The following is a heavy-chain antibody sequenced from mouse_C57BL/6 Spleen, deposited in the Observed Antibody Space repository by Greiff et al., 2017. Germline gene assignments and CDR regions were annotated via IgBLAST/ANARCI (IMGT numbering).Heavy chain of an antibody. Sequence: VQLQQPGAELVKPGASVKLSCKASGYTFTSYWMQWVKQRPGQGLEWIGEIDPSDSYTNYNQKFKGKATLTVDTSSSTAYMQLSSLTSEDSAVYYCARGKLPHFDYWGQGTTLTVSS. J-gene: IGHJ2*01. CDR2: IDPSDSYT. D-gene: IGHD2-1*01. CDR1: GYTFTSYW. V-gene: IGHV1-50*01. CDR3: ARGKLPHFDY.